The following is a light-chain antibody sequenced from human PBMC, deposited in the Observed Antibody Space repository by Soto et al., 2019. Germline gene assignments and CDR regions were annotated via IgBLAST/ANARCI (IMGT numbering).Light chain of an antibody. J-gene: IGKJ3*01. CDR3: QKYNSAPLT. Sequence: DIQMTQSPSSLSASVGDRVTITCRASQAISIYLAWYQQKPGKVPELLIYAATTLQSGVPSRFSGSGSGTEVTFTISCLQPEDVATYYCQKYNSAPLTIGPGTKVDIK. CDR2: AAT. CDR1: QAISIY. V-gene: IGKV1-27*01.